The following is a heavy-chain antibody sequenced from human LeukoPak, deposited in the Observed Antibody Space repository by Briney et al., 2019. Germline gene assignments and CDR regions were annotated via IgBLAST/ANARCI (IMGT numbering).Heavy chain of an antibody. J-gene: IGHJ6*03. CDR2: INAGNGNT. D-gene: IGHD1-1*01. CDR1: GYTFTSYG. Sequence: GASVKVSCKASGYTFTSYGISWVRQAPGQRLEWMGWINAGNGNTKYSQEFQGRVTITRDTSASTAYMELSSLRSEDMAVYYCARGLERRGYYYYMDVWGKGTTVTVSS. CDR3: ARGLERRGYYYYMDV. V-gene: IGHV1-3*03.